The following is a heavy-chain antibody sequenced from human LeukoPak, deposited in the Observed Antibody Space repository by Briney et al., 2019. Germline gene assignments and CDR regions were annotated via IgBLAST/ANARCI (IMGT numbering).Heavy chain of an antibody. V-gene: IGHV4-4*07. D-gene: IGHD7-27*01. CDR3: ARFSPRAMGNYLDF. J-gene: IGHJ4*02. CDR1: GGSISSYY. Sequence: PSETLSLTCTVSGGSISSYYWSWIRQPAGKGLEWIGRIYTSGSTNYNPSLKSRVTISVDTSKNQFSLKLSSVTAADTAVYYCARFSPRAMGNYLDFWGQGTLVTVSS. CDR2: IYTSGST.